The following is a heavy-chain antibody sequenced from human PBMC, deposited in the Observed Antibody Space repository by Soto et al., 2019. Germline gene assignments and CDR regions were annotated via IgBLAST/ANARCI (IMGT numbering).Heavy chain of an antibody. V-gene: IGHV3-74*01. J-gene: IGHJ5*02. D-gene: IGHD6-19*01. CDR3: ARAGLAVAGYNWFDP. CDR1: GFTFSSYW. Sequence: GSLRLSCAASGFTFSSYWMHWVRQAPGKGLVWVSRINSDGSSTTYADSVRGRFTISRDNAKNTLYLQMNSLRAEDTTVYYCARAGLAVAGYNWFDPWGQGTLVTVSS. CDR2: INSDGSST.